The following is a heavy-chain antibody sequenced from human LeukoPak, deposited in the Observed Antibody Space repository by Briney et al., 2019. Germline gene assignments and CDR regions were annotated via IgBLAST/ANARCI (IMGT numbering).Heavy chain of an antibody. J-gene: IGHJ5*02. CDR1: GFTFSSYA. D-gene: IGHD3-9*01. CDR3: AKDAIYDILTGYFWFDP. Sequence: GGSLRLSCAASGFTFSSYAMSWVRQAPGRGLEWASAISGSGRSTYYADSVKGRFTISRDNSKNTLYLQMNSLRAEDTAVYYCAKDAIYDILTGYFWFDPWGQETLVTVSS. V-gene: IGHV3-23*01. CDR2: ISGSGRST.